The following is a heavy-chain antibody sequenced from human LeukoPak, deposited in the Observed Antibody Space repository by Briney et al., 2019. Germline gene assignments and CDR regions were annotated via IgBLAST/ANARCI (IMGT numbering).Heavy chain of an antibody. CDR3: ATEGGGAAAS. J-gene: IGHJ4*02. D-gene: IGHD6-13*01. CDR1: GCTFSSYS. CDR2: INIDGSST. V-gene: IGHV3-74*01. Sequence: GGPLRLSCAASGCTFSSYSRHWVRQAPGKGLVWVSRINIDGSSTSYADSVKGRFTISRDNAKNMLYLQLNSLRAEDTAVYYCATEGGGAAASWGQGTLVTVSS.